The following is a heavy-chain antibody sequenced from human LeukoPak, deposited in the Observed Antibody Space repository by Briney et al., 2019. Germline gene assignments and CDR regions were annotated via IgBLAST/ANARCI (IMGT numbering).Heavy chain of an antibody. CDR3: ARIYGSGSYYNPSNWFDP. V-gene: IGHV3-30*03. D-gene: IGHD3-10*01. CDR2: ISYDGSNK. Sequence: GGSLRLSCAASGFTFSSYGMHWVRQAPGKGLEWVAVISYDGSNKYYADSVKGRFTISRDNSKNTLYLQMNSLRAEDTAVYYCARIYGSGSYYNPSNWFDPWGQGTLVTVSS. CDR1: GFTFSSYG. J-gene: IGHJ5*02.